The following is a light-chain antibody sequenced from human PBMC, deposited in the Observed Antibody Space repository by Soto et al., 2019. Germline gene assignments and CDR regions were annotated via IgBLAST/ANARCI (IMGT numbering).Light chain of an antibody. J-gene: IGLJ2*01. V-gene: IGLV2-14*01. CDR3: NSYTSSSTLV. CDR1: SSDVGGYDY. CDR2: KVS. Sequence: QSALTQPASVSGSPGQSITITCTGTSSDVGGYDYVSWYQQHPGKAPKVMIYKVSNRPSGVSDRFSGSKSGNTASLTISGLQAEDEADYYCNSYTSSSTLVFGGGTKLTVL.